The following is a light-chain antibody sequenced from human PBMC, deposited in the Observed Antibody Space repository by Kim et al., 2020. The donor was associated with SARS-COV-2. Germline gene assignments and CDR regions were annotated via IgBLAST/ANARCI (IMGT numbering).Light chain of an antibody. J-gene: IGKJ4*01. CDR2: GAS. CDR3: QQYDSSPLT. V-gene: IGKV3-20*01. Sequence: EIVLTQSPGTLSLSPGERATLSCRASQSVSGSYLAWYQQKPGQAPRHLIYGASSRATGIPDRFSGSGSGTDLTLTVSRLEPEDFAVYYCQQYDSSPLTFGGGTKVDIK. CDR1: QSVSGSY.